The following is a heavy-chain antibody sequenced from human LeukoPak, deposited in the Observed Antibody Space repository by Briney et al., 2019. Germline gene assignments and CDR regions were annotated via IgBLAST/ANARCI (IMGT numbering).Heavy chain of an antibody. V-gene: IGHV1-69*06. CDR1: GGTFSSYA. CDR3: ARDHPTIRFPYFDY. D-gene: IGHD5-24*01. J-gene: IGHJ4*02. CDR2: IIPIFGTA. Sequence: GASVKVSCKASGGTFSSYAISWVRQAPGQGREWMGRIIPIFGTANYAQKFQGRVTITADKSTSTAYMELSRLSYEDTAVYYCARDHPTIRFPYFDYWGQGTLVTVSS.